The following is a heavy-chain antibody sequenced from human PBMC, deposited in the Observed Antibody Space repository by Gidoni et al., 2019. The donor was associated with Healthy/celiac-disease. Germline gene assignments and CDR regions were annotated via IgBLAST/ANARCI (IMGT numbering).Heavy chain of an antibody. CDR1: GDSISSHY. V-gene: IGHV4-59*11. D-gene: IGHD5-12*01. Sequence: QVQLQESGPGLVKPSETLSLTCTVSGDSISSHYWSWIRQPPGKGLEWIGYVYYNDDTNYNPSLKSRVTISIDTSKNQFFLKLSSVTAADTAVYYCARWVSTTSFDYWGQGTLVTVSS. CDR3: ARWVSTTSFDY. CDR2: VYYNDDT. J-gene: IGHJ4*02.